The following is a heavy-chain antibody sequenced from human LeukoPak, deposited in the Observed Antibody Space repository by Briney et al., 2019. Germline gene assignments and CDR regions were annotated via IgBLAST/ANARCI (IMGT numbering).Heavy chain of an antibody. J-gene: IGHJ6*02. V-gene: IGHV3-23*03. CDR2: IYSGGST. D-gene: IGHD3-10*01. CDR1: GFTFSSYA. CDR3: AREVEGYHGSGSLAARRNYGMDV. Sequence: QPGGSLRLSCAASGFTFSSYAMSWVRQAPGKGLEWVSVIYSGGSTNCADSVKGRFTISRDNSKNTLYLQMNSLRAEDTAVYYCAREVEGYHGSGSLAARRNYGMDVWGQGTTVIVSS.